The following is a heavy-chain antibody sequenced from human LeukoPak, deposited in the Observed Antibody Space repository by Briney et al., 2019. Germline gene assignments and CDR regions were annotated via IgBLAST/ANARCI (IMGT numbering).Heavy chain of an antibody. CDR1: GLSISGQW. V-gene: IGHV3-7*01. Sequence: GGSLRLSCVASGLSISGQWMNWVRRAPGQGLEWVANIKHDGSEEYYVDSVKGRFTISRDDGRNSVSLQMNSVRAEDTAVYYCGYTNNFYHWGQGTLVVVSS. CDR3: GYTNNFYH. D-gene: IGHD3-16*02. J-gene: IGHJ4*02. CDR2: IKHDGSEE.